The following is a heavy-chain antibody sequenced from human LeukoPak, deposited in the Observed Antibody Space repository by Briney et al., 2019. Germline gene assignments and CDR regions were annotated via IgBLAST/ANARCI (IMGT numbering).Heavy chain of an antibody. V-gene: IGHV4-59*01. CDR2: IYYSGST. D-gene: IGHD2-2*01. Sequence: SETLSLTCTVSGGSISSYYWSWIRQPPGKGLEWIGYIYYSGSTNYNPSLKSRVTISVDTSKNQFSLKLSSMTAADTAVYYCARVSGYCSSTSCLYTRHFDYWGQGTLVTVSS. CDR1: GGSISSYY. J-gene: IGHJ4*02. CDR3: ARVSGYCSSTSCLYTRHFDY.